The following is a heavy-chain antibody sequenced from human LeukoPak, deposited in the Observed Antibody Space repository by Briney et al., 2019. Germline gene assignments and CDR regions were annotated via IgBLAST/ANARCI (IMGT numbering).Heavy chain of an antibody. V-gene: IGHV1-18*01. J-gene: IGHJ4*02. CDR3: ARVPIYYDSSGYRYYFDY. Sequence: ASVKVSCKASGYTFTSYGISWVRRAPGQGLEWMGWISAYNGNTNYAQKLQGRVTMTTDTSTSTAYMELRSLRSDDTAVYYCARVPIYYDSSGYRYYFDYWGQGTLVTVSS. CDR2: ISAYNGNT. CDR1: GYTFTSYG. D-gene: IGHD3-22*01.